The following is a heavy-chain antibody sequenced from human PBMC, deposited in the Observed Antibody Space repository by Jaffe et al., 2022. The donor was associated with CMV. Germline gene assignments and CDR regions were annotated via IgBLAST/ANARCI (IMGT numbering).Heavy chain of an antibody. J-gene: IGHJ4*02. CDR2: ISSGGRII. V-gene: IGHV3-48*02. Sequence: EVQLVDSGGGLVQPGGSLRLSCAASGFAFSSYSINWVRQAPGKGLEWISYISSGGRIIYYADSVQGRFTVSRDNAKNSLYLEMHSLRDEDTAVYYCACTTCYFGRGGYWGQGTPVTVSS. CDR1: GFAFSSYS. CDR3: ACTTCYFGRGGY. D-gene: IGHD2-15*01.